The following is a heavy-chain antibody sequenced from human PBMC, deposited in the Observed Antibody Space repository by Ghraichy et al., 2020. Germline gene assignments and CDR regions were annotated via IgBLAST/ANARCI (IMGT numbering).Heavy chain of an antibody. CDR2: IWSDGTNN. Sequence: GESLNISCAATGFSFTNYGMHWVRQAPGKGLEWVAVIWSDGTNNFYEESVKGRFTISRDSSKNTLYLQMDSLRAEDTALYFCARGSGLFYAAMDVWGQGTTVTVSS. V-gene: IGHV3-33*01. CDR3: ARGSGLFYAAMDV. CDR1: GFSFTNYG. J-gene: IGHJ6*02. D-gene: IGHD2/OR15-2a*01.